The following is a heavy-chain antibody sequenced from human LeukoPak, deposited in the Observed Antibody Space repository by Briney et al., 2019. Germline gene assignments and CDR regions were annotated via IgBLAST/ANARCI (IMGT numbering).Heavy chain of an antibody. CDR2: RYYRSKWYN. D-gene: IGHD6-13*01. CDR3: ARDRVVAAAGTSLDY. CDR1: GDSVSSNSAA. J-gene: IGHJ4*02. Sequence: SQTLSLTCAISGDSVSSNSAAWNWIRQSPSRGLEWLGRRYYRSKWYNDYAVSVKSRITINPDTSKNQLSLQLNSVTPEDTAVYYCARDRVVAAAGTSLDYWGQGTLVTVSS. V-gene: IGHV6-1*01.